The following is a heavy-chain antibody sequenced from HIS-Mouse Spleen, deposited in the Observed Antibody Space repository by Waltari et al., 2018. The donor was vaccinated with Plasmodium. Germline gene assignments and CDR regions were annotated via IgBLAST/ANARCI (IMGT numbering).Heavy chain of an antibody. V-gene: IGHV1-2*02. CDR1: GYTFTGYY. D-gene: IGHD6-13*01. J-gene: IGHJ1*01. CDR3: ARVLGYKAAAGTFVEYFQH. Sequence: QVQLVQSGAEVKKPGASVKVSCKASGYTFTGYYMHWVRQSPGHGLAGRGWINPNSGGTNYAQKFQGRVTMTRDTAISTAYMELSRLRSDDTAVYYCARVLGYKAAAGTFVEYFQHWGQGTLVTVSS. CDR2: INPNSGGT.